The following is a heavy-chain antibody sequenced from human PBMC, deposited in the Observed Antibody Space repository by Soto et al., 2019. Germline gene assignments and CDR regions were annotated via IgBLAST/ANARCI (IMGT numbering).Heavy chain of an antibody. CDR1: GYTFISYY. D-gene: IGHD2-2*01. V-gene: IGHV1-46*01. J-gene: IGHJ5*02. CDR2: INPRGGDT. CDR3: ARGSPSSSRLGWLDP. Sequence: VKVSCKASGYTFISYYMYWVRQAPGQGLEWMGIINPRGGDTRYAQKFQGRVTVTSDTSTSTVSMELSSLRSDDTAVYYCARGSPSSSRLGWLDPWGQGTLVTVSS.